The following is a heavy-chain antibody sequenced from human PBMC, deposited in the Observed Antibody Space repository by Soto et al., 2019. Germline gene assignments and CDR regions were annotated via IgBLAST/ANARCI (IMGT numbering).Heavy chain of an antibody. D-gene: IGHD2-15*01. J-gene: IGHJ3*02. Sequence: GGSLRLSCAASGFTFSSYGMHWVRQAPGKGLEWVAVIWYDGSNKYYADSVKGRFTISRDNSKNMLYLQMNSLRAEDTAVYYCARGDIVVVVDIWGQGTMVTVSS. CDR1: GFTFSSYG. V-gene: IGHV3-33*01. CDR3: ARGDIVVVVDI. CDR2: IWYDGSNK.